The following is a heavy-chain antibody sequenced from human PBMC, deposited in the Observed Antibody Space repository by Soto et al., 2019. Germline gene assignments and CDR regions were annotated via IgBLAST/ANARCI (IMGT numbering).Heavy chain of an antibody. J-gene: IGHJ5*02. Sequence: QVQLVQSGAEVKKPGASVKVSCKASGYTFTDYYMLWVRQAPGQGLEWMGWINPKSGGTNYAQKFQARVTMTRDTSFRTAYMDLSRLRFDDTAVYYCARVSPFGSSSGWFDPWGQGTLVTVSS. V-gene: IGHV1-2*02. CDR1: GYTFTDYY. D-gene: IGHD6-6*01. CDR2: INPKSGGT. CDR3: ARVSPFGSSSGWFDP.